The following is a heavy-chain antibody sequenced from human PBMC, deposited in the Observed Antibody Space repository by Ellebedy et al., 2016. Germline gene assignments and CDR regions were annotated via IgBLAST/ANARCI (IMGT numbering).Heavy chain of an antibody. CDR1: GFTFSTYW. D-gene: IGHD6-13*01. Sequence: GGSLRLSCAASGFTFSTYWMSWVRQAPGKGLEWVSGISWNSGSIGYADSVKGRFTISRDNAKNSLYLQMNSLRAEDTALYYCVSWYRGGYWGQGTLVTVSS. V-gene: IGHV3-9*01. CDR3: VSWYRGGY. CDR2: ISWNSGSI. J-gene: IGHJ4*02.